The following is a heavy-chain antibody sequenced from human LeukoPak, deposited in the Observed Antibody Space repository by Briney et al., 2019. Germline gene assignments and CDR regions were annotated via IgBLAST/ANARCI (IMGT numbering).Heavy chain of an antibody. CDR3: ARDGSIEYSSSAYFDY. J-gene: IGHJ4*02. Sequence: ASVKVSCKASGGTFSSYAISWVRQAPGQGLEWVGGIIPIFGTANYAQKCQGRVTVTADESTSTAYMELSSLRSEDTAVYYCARDGSIEYSSSAYFDYWGQGTLVTVSS. CDR1: GGTFSSYA. CDR2: IIPIFGTA. D-gene: IGHD6-6*01. V-gene: IGHV1-69*01.